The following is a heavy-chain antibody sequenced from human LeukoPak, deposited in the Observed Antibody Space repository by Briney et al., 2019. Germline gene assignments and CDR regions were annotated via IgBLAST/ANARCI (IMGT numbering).Heavy chain of an antibody. CDR1: GFTFGDYW. J-gene: IGHJ4*02. D-gene: IGHD1-14*01. Sequence: GGSLRLSCAASGFTFGDYWMHWVRQVPGKGLVWVSRINTSGSSTTYADYVKGRFTISRDNAKNTLYLQMDSLRAEDTGVYYCARSNHADDFWGQGTLVTVSS. CDR3: ARSNHADDF. V-gene: IGHV3-74*03. CDR2: INTSGSST.